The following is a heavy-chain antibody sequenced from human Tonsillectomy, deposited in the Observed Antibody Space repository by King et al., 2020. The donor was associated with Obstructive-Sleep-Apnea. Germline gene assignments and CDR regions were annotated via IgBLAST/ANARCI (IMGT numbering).Heavy chain of an antibody. CDR2: IYLDDGK. Sequence: TLKESGPTLVKPTQTLTLTCTFSGFSLSTSRVGVGCMRHPPGKALEWLARIYLDDGKRYSPSLKSRVTITKDTSKNQVVLTMTNVDPVDTATYYCAQGTYYDFWSGYPPLGYWGQGTLVTVSP. CDR1: GFSLSTSRVG. D-gene: IGHD3-3*01. J-gene: IGHJ4*02. CDR3: AQGTYYDFWSGYPPLGY. V-gene: IGHV2-5*02.